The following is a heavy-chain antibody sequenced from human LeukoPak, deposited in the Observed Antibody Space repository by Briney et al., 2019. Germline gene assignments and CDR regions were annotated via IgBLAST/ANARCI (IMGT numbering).Heavy chain of an antibody. CDR1: GGSISSSSYY. CDR2: IYYSGST. J-gene: IGHJ4*02. Sequence: SETLSLTCTVSGGSISSSSYYWGWIRQPPGKGLERIGSIYYSGSTYYNPSLNSRVTISVDTSKNQFSLKLSSVTAADTAVYYCARVDIVATTFDYWGQGTLVTVSS. CDR3: ARVDIVATTFDY. V-gene: IGHV4-39*07. D-gene: IGHD5-12*01.